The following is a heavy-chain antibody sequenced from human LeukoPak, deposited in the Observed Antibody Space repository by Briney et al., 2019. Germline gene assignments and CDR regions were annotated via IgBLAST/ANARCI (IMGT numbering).Heavy chain of an antibody. CDR1: GFTLSSYS. V-gene: IGHV3-48*01. CDR3: ARVVAVAGTPFDI. D-gene: IGHD6-19*01. CDR2: ISCSSSTI. J-gene: IGHJ3*02. Sequence: GGSLGLSCASSGFTLSSYSTKWVRQAPARGRVWGSYISCSSSTIYYADSAERGFTVSGDNARNSLYLAMNTVRAGDTAVFYCARVVAVAGTPFDIWGRGTKVTVSS.